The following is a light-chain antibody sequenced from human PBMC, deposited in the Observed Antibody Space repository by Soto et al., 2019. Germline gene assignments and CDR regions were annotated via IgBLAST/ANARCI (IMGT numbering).Light chain of an antibody. Sequence: EVMMTQFPDTVSVTPGETVTLSCGASQSVRTNLAWYQQRPGQAPRLLIHYSSTRASDIPARFSGSGSGTTFTLAISSLQSEDFAVYYCQQYAYWPETFGQGTKVEI. V-gene: IGKV3D-15*01. CDR1: QSVRTN. J-gene: IGKJ1*01. CDR2: YSS. CDR3: QQYAYWPET.